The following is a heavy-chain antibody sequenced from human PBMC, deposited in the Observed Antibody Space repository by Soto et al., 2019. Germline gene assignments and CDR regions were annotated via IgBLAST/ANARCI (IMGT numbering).Heavy chain of an antibody. Sequence: ASVKVSCKASGYTITTRGLSWLRQAPGQGLEWMGWINADKQKIKLAQRLQDRVTMTTDTSTSTAYMELRSLGSDDTAVYYCARGVRSDYDDMYDAFDIWGQGTKVTVSS. CDR1: GYTITTRG. D-gene: IGHD3-22*01. CDR2: INADKQKI. CDR3: ARGVRSDYDDMYDAFDI. V-gene: IGHV1-18*01. J-gene: IGHJ3*02.